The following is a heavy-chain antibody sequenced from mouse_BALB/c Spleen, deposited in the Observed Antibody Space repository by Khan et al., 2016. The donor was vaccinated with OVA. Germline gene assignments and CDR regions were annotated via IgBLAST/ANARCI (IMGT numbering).Heavy chain of an antibody. CDR2: IYPSTGYT. CDR3: ARRGLRWDFDY. D-gene: IGHD1-1*01. V-gene: IGHV1-7*01. CDR1: GYTFINYW. Sequence: ENGAELAKPGASVKMSCKASGYTFINYWILWVKQRPGQGLEWIGYIYPSTGYTEYNQNFKDKATLTADKSSSTAYMQLSSLTSEDSAVYYCARRGLRWDFDYWGQGTTLTVSS. J-gene: IGHJ2*01.